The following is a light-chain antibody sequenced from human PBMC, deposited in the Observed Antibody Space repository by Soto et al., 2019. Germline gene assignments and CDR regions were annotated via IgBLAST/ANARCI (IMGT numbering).Light chain of an antibody. CDR1: QGVSKW. V-gene: IGKV1-12*01. J-gene: IGKJ3*01. CDR2: AAS. CDR3: QETNSFPRFT. Sequence: DIQMTQSPSSVSASVGDRVTITCRASQGVSKWLAWYQQKPGKAPKVLIYAASTLESGVPSRFIGSGSWTDFTLTISSLQPEDSATSYCQETNSFPRFTFGPGTKVEIK.